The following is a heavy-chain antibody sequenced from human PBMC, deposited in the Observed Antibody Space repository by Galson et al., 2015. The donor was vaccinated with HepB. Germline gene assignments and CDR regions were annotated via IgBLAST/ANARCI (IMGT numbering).Heavy chain of an antibody. Sequence: SVKVSCKASGYIFSGYYMHWVRQAPGQGLEWMGRINPNSGGTNYAQKFQGRVTMTRDTSISTAYMELSRLRSDDTAVYYSARADIVVVPAAIPDAFDIWGQGTLVTVSS. CDR1: GYIFSGYY. D-gene: IGHD2-2*01. V-gene: IGHV1-2*06. J-gene: IGHJ4*02. CDR2: INPNSGGT. CDR3: ARADIVVVPAAIPDAFDI.